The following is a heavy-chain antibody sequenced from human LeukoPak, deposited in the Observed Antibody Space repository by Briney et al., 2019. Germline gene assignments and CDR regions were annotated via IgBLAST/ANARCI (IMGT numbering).Heavy chain of an antibody. J-gene: IGHJ4*02. D-gene: IGHD6-6*01. CDR1: GFTFSSYW. CDR2: IKSKTDGGTT. V-gene: IGHV3-15*01. Sequence: GGSLRLSCGPSGFTFSSYWMSWVRQAPGKGRVWVGRIKSKTDGGTTDYAAPVKGRFTISRDDSKNTLYLQINSLKTEDTAVYYCTTDLGRSRIAPRFYYWGQGTLVTVSS. CDR3: TTDLGRSRIAPRFYY.